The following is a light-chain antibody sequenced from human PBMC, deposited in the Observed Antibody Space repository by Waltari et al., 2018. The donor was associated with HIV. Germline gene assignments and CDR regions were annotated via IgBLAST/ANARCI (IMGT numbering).Light chain of an antibody. Sequence: QSALTQPASVSGSAGQSITISCTGTRSDVGDYNYVSWYQQHPGKAPKLMIYEVSNRPSGVSNRFSGSKSGTSASLAISGLRSEDEADYYCAAWDDSLSVWMFGGGTKLTVL. CDR2: EVS. CDR3: AAWDDSLSVWM. J-gene: IGLJ3*02. CDR1: RSDVGDYNY. V-gene: IGLV2-14*01.